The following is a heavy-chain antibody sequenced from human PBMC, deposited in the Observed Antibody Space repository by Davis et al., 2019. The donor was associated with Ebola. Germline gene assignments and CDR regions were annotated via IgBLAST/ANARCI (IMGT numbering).Heavy chain of an antibody. CDR3: AKDIWKVDV. V-gene: IGHV3-33*06. D-gene: IGHD1-1*01. CDR1: GFTFSSYG. J-gene: IGHJ6*02. CDR2: IWYDGSDK. Sequence: GESLKISCAASGFTFSSYGMHWVRQAPGKGLEWVAIIWYDGSDKYYAGSVKGRFTISRDNSKNTLYLQMNSLRAEDTAVYYCAKDIWKVDVWGQGTTVTVSS.